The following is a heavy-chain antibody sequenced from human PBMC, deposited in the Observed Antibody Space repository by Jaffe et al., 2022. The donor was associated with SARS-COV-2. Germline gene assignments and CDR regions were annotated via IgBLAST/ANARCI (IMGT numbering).Heavy chain of an antibody. V-gene: IGHV4-39*01. J-gene: IGHJ4*02. CDR1: GGSITRSSFF. Sequence: QLQLQESGPGLVKPSETLSLTCTVSGGSITRSSFFWGWIRQSPERGLEWIGTLHYTGTTYYNPSLKSRVTISVDTSKNQFSLKLSSVIGADTAVYYCATPIRISSGYYGPLDHWGQGNLVTVSS. CDR2: LHYTGTT. D-gene: IGHD3-22*01. CDR3: ATPIRISSGYYGPLDH.